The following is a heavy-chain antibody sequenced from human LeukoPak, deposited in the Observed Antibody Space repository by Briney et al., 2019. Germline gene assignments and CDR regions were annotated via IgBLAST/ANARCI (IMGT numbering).Heavy chain of an antibody. V-gene: IGHV1-18*01. CDR2: ISAYNGNA. CDR3: ARGEGSMVRGILKRSYYYYMDV. Sequence: ASVKVSCKASGYTFTSYGISWVRQAPGQGLEWMGWISAYNGNANYAQKLQGRVTMTTDTSTSTAYMELRSLRSDDTAVYYCARGEGSMVRGILKRSYYYYMDVWGKGTTVTVSS. J-gene: IGHJ6*03. D-gene: IGHD3-10*01. CDR1: GYTFTSYG.